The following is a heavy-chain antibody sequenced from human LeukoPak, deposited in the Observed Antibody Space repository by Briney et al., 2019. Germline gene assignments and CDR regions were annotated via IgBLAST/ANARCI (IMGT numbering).Heavy chain of an antibody. Sequence: GESLKISCKGSGYSFTSYWIGWVRQMPGKGLEWRGIIYPVDSDTRYSPSFQGQVTISADKSISTAYLQWSSLKSSDTAMYYCARGGPPRYCSSTSCYTGYYYYGMDVWGQGTTVTVSS. CDR1: GYSFTSYW. J-gene: IGHJ6*02. CDR3: ARGGPPRYCSSTSCYTGYYYYGMDV. CDR2: IYPVDSDT. D-gene: IGHD2-2*02. V-gene: IGHV5-51*01.